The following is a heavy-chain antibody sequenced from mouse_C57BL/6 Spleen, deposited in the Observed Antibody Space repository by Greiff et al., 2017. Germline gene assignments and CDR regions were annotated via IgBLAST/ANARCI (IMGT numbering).Heavy chain of an antibody. Sequence: QVQLQQPGAELVKPGASVKMSCKASGYTFTSYWITWVKQRPGQGLEWIGDIYPGSGSTKYNEKFKSKATQTVDTSSGTAYMQLSSLTSEDSADYYCARAYDGSSKAYWGQGTLVTVSA. V-gene: IGHV1-55*01. J-gene: IGHJ3*01. CDR2: IYPGSGST. D-gene: IGHD1-1*01. CDR1: GYTFTSYW. CDR3: ARAYDGSSKAY.